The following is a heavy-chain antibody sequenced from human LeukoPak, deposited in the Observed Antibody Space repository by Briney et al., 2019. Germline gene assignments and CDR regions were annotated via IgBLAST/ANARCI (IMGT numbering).Heavy chain of an antibody. Sequence: SETLSLTCTVSGGSVNSGSYYWGWIRQPPGEGLEWIGNIYYSGSTSYSPSLKSRVTISVDTSKNQFSLKLNSVTAADTAVYYCARKPYGSGRFDYWGQGTLVTVSS. CDR2: IYYSGST. V-gene: IGHV4-39*01. J-gene: IGHJ4*02. CDR3: ARKPYGSGRFDY. CDR1: GGSVNSGSYY. D-gene: IGHD3-10*01.